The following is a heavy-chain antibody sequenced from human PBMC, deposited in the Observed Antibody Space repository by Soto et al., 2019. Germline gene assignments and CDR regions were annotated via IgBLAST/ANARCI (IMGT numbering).Heavy chain of an antibody. CDR3: AAATTWNFQVPY. CDR2: IWDDGSNK. V-gene: IGHV3-33*03. CDR1: GFTISTHG. D-gene: IGHD1-7*01. J-gene: IGHJ4*02. Sequence: QAQLVESGGGVVQPGTSLRLSCAASGFTISTHGMHWVRQAPGQGLEWLANIWDDGSNKFYAESVKGRFSISKDNSKNTPYLQMSSRRAEATAVYYGAAATTWNFQVPYWGQGTQVPVSS.